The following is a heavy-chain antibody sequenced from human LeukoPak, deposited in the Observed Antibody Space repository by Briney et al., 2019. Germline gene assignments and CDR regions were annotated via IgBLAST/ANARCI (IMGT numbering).Heavy chain of an antibody. CDR2: ISDIGSI. CDR3: ARGPTTVTLAHFDP. J-gene: IGHJ5*02. D-gene: IGHD4-17*01. CDR1: GGSISSYY. Sequence: PSETLSLTCTVSGGSISSYYWSWIRQPPGKGLEWIAYISDIGSINYNPSLKSRVTISLDTSKNQFSLKLSSVTAADTAVYYCARGPTTVTLAHFDPWGQGTLVTVSS. V-gene: IGHV4-59*12.